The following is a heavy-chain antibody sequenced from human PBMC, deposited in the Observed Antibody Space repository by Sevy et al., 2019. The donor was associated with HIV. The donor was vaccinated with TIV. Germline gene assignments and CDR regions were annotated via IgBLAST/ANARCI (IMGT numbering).Heavy chain of an antibody. D-gene: IGHD2-15*01. Sequence: SETLSLSCTVSGGSITNATYHWGWIRQPPGKGLEWIGSVSYIGTTFYNPSLKSRVTMSVDTSKIQFSLRLSSVTAADTAVYYCAKHVGFFDPWGRGTLVTVSS. CDR2: VSYIGTT. CDR3: AKHVGFFDP. CDR1: GGSITNATYH. J-gene: IGHJ5*02. V-gene: IGHV4-39*01.